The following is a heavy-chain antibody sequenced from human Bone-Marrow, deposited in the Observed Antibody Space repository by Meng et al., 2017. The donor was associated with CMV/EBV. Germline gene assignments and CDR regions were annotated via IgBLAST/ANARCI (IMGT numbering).Heavy chain of an antibody. V-gene: IGHV1-18*01. D-gene: IGHD2-8*01. CDR3: AREYCTNNVCYAGRSAFDI. CDR1: GYKFTSYG. J-gene: IGHJ3*02. Sequence: ASAMVSCKASGYKFTSYGISWLRQAPGQGPEWMGWISAYNGNTNYAQKVQDRVTMTTDTSTSTAYMELRSLRSDDTAVYYCAREYCTNNVCYAGRSAFDIWSQGTMVTVSS. CDR2: ISAYNGNT.